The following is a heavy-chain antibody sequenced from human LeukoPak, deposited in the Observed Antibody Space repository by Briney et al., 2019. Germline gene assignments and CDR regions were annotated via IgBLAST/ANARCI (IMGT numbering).Heavy chain of an antibody. CDR1: GGSVSSGSYY. V-gene: IGHV4-61*01. CDR2: IYYSGST. Sequence: SETLSLTCTVSGGSVSSGSYYWSWIRQPPGKGLEWIGYIYYSGSTNYNPSLKSRVTISVDTSKNQFSLKLSSVTAADTAVYYCARGTVVAGTGGAEYFQHWGQGTLVTVSS. J-gene: IGHJ1*01. CDR3: ARGTVVAGTGGAEYFQH. D-gene: IGHD6-19*01.